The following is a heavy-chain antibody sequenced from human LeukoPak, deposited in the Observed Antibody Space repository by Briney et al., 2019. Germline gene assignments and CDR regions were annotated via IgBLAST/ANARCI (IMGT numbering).Heavy chain of an antibody. D-gene: IGHD2-2*01. CDR1: GYTLTELS. CDR3: ATFAQYCSSTSCYHLD. CDR2: FDPGDGET. J-gene: IGHJ4*02. Sequence: ASVKVSCKVSGYTLTELSMHWVRQAPGKGLEWMGGFDPGDGETIYAQKFQGRVTMTEDTSTDTAYMELSSLRSEDTAVYYCATFAQYCSSTSCYHLDWGQGTLVTVSS. V-gene: IGHV1-24*01.